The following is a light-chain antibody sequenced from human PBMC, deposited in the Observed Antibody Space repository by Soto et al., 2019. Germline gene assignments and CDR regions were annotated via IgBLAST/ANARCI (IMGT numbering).Light chain of an antibody. J-gene: IGLJ2*01. CDR2: DVS. CDR1: SSDVGGYNY. V-gene: IGLV2-11*01. Sequence: QSALTQPRSVSGSPGQSVTISCTGTSSDVGGYNYVSWYQQHPGKAPKLMIYDVSKRPSGVPDRFSGSKSGNTASLTISGLQAEDEADYYCCSYAGSPPLVFGGGTKLTVL. CDR3: CSYAGSPPLV.